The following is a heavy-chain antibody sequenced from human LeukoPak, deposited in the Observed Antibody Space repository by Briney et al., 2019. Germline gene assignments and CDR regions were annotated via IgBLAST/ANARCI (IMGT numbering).Heavy chain of an antibody. CDR3: ARDLEFCGGDRYKDDFDI. CDR1: GYTFSTYG. Sequence: ASVKVSCKASGYTFSTYGISWVRQAPGKGFEWMGWISAYKGNTYYAQKVRGRVTMTTDTSTSTAYMELRSLTSDDTAVYYCARDLEFCGGDRYKDDFDIWGQGTMVTVSS. J-gene: IGHJ3*02. D-gene: IGHD2-21*02. CDR2: ISAYKGNT. V-gene: IGHV1-18*01.